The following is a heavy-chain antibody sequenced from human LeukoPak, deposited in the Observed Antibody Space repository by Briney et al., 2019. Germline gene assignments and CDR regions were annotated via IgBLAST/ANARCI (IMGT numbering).Heavy chain of an antibody. J-gene: IGHJ4*02. Sequence: PSQTLSLTCTVSGGSISSGGYYWSWIRQHPGKGLEWIGYIYYSGSTYYNPSLKSRVTISVDTSKNQFSLKLSSVTAADTAVYYCASPFWSGYYLKGGIDYWGQGTLVTVSS. CDR3: ASPFWSGYYLKGGIDY. CDR1: GGSISSGGYY. D-gene: IGHD3-3*01. CDR2: IYYSGST. V-gene: IGHV4-31*03.